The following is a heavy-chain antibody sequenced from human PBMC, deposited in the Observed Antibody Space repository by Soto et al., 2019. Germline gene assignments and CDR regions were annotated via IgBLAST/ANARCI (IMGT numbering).Heavy chain of an antibody. Sequence: GASVKVSCKASGYTFTSYGISWVRQAPGQGLEWMGWISAYNGNTNYAQKLQGRVTMTTDTSTSTAYMELRSLRSDDTAVYYCARDPYSSSWYNTLGYWGQGTLVTVSS. D-gene: IGHD6-13*01. CDR2: ISAYNGNT. J-gene: IGHJ4*02. CDR1: GYTFTSYG. CDR3: ARDPYSSSWYNTLGY. V-gene: IGHV1-18*01.